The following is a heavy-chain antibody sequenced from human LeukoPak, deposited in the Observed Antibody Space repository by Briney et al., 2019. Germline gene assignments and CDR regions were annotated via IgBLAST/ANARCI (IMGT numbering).Heavy chain of an antibody. D-gene: IGHD3-22*01. CDR3: ARVASHYYDSSGYFDY. Sequence: PSETLSLTCAVYGGSFSGYYRSWIRQPPGKGLEWIGEINHSGSTNYNPSLKSRVTISVDTSKNQFSLKLSSVTAADTAVYYCARVASHYYDSSGYFDYWGQGTLVTVSS. CDR1: GGSFSGYY. CDR2: INHSGST. J-gene: IGHJ4*02. V-gene: IGHV4-34*01.